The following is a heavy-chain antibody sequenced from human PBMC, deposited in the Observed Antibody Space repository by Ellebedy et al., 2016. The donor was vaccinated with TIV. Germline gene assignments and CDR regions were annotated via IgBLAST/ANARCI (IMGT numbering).Heavy chain of an antibody. CDR3: ARDNTVGGTNWFDP. CDR1: GYTFTSYG. V-gene: IGHV1-18*01. CDR2: ISGLNGKT. J-gene: IGHJ5*02. D-gene: IGHD6-19*01. Sequence: AASVKVSCKTSGYTFTSYGVSWVRQAPGQGLEWMGWISGLNGKTKYARTVQGRVTLTTDTAARTVYMVLTSLRSDDTAVYYCARDNTVGGTNWFDPWGQGTLVIVSS.